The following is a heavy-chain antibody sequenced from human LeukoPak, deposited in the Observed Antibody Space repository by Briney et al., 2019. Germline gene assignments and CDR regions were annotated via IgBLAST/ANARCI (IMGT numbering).Heavy chain of an antibody. J-gene: IGHJ4*02. Sequence: ASVKVSCKVSGYTLTELSMHWVRQAPGKGLEWMGGFDPEDGETIYAQKFQGRVTMTEDTSTDTAYMELSSLRSDDTAVYYCARVVTMGYYFDYWGQGTLVTVSS. D-gene: IGHD5-18*01. CDR3: ARVVTMGYYFDY. CDR1: GYTLTELS. V-gene: IGHV1-24*01. CDR2: FDPEDGET.